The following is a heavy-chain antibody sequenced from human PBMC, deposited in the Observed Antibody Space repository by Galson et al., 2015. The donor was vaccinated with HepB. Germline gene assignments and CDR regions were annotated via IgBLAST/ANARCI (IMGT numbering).Heavy chain of an antibody. CDR1: GGTFSSYA. Sequence: SVKVSCKASGGTFSSYAISWVRQAPGQGLEWMGGIIPIFGTANYAQKFQGRVTITADESTSTAYMELSSLRSEDTAVYYCAIPTPYSSSVNYYYYMDVWGKGTTVTVSS. CDR3: AIPTPYSSSVNYYYYMDV. V-gene: IGHV1-69*13. D-gene: IGHD6-6*01. CDR2: IIPIFGTA. J-gene: IGHJ6*03.